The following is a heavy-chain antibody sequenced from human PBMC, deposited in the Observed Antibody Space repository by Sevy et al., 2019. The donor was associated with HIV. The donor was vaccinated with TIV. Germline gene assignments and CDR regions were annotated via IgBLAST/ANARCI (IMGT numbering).Heavy chain of an antibody. CDR2: VFHRCNS. CDR3: VRECYYDSRTCGGPDI. Sequence: SETLSLTCDVSGGSISSNDHAWSWIRQPPGKGLEWIAYVFHRCNSYRNPSLQSRVAISVNPSKNQFSLELTSVTVADTAVYYCVRECYYDSRTCGGPDIWGQGILVTVSS. D-gene: IGHD3-22*01. J-gene: IGHJ4*02. CDR1: GGSISSNDHA. V-gene: IGHV4-30-2*01.